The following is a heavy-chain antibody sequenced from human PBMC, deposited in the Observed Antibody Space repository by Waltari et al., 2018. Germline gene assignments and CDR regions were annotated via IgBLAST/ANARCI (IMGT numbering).Heavy chain of an antibody. V-gene: IGHV4-38-2*02. J-gene: IGHJ4*02. CDR3: AREAGSGIDWYHDY. CDR1: DFSISSGFY. Sequence: QMQESGPGLVKPSETLSLMCSVSDFSISSGFYWGWLRQSPGQGLEWSGSISDSGTTSYNPSLQSRVTISIDTSKNQFALKLGSVTAADTAVFYCAREAGSGIDWYHDYWGQGILVTVSS. D-gene: IGHD3-9*01. CDR2: ISDSGTT.